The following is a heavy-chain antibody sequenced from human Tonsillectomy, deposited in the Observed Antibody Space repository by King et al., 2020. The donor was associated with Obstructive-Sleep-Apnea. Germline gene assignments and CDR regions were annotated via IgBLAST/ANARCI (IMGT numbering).Heavy chain of an antibody. CDR1: GFTFSSYA. D-gene: IGHD3-22*01. V-gene: IGHV3-30-3*01. J-gene: IGHJ6*02. CDR3: ARAPPRAGSSGYYYFWGGGGMDV. Sequence: QLVQSGGGVVQPGRSLRLSCAASGFTFSSYAMHWVRQAPGKGLEWVAVISYDGSNKYYADSVKGRFTISRDNSKNTLYLQMNSLRAEDTAVYYCARAPPRAGSSGYYYFWGGGGMDVWGQGTTVTVSS. CDR2: ISYDGSNK.